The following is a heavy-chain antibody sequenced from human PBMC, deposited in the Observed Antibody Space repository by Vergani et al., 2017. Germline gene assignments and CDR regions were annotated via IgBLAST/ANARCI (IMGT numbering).Heavy chain of an antibody. CDR1: GGSISSSSYY. J-gene: IGHJ5*02. D-gene: IGHD2-2*01. Sequence: QLQLQESGPGLVKPSETLSLTCTVSGGSISSSSYYWGWIRQPPGKGLEWIGSIYYSGSTYYNPSLKSRVTISVDTSKNQFSLKLSSVTAADTAVYYCARHRVIVIVPAADADWIDPWGQGTLVTVSS. CDR2: IYYSGST. V-gene: IGHV4-39*01. CDR3: ARHRVIVIVPAADADWIDP.